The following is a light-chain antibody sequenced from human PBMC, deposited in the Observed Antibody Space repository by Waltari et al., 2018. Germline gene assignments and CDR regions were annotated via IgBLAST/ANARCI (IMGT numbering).Light chain of an antibody. V-gene: IGKV4-1*01. J-gene: IGKJ2*01. CDR1: QTVLYSSNNKDY. Sequence: DIVMTQSPDSLAVSLGARATIDCKSNQTVLYSSNNKDYLPWYQQKPGQPPKLLFYWASTRESGVPDRFSASGSGTDFTLTISSLQAEDVAVYYCQQYYSSPYTFGQGTKLEIK. CDR3: QQYYSSPYT. CDR2: WAS.